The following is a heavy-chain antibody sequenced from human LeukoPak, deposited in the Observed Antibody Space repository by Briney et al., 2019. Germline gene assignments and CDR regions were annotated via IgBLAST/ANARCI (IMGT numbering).Heavy chain of an antibody. D-gene: IGHD6-6*01. J-gene: IGHJ4*02. V-gene: IGHV1-8*01. CDR2: MYPNSGNT. CDR3: AREASIAAAYDY. CDR1: GYTFTSYD. Sequence: ASVNVSCKASGYTFTSYDINWVRQAPGQGLEWMGWMYPNSGNTGYAQKFQGRVTMTRNTSISTAYMELSSLRSEDTAVYYCAREASIAAAYDYWGQGTLVTVSS.